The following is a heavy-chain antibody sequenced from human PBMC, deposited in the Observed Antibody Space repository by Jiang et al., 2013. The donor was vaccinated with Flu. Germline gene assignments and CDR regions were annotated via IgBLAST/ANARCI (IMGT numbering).Heavy chain of an antibody. CDR3: ARARYSSSWPLDY. CDR1: GGSISSSSYY. V-gene: IGHV4-39*07. CDR2: IYYSGST. D-gene: IGHD6-13*01. Sequence: VLLKPSETLSLTCTVSGGSISSSSYYWGWIRQPPGKGLEWIGSIYYSGSTYYNPSLKSRVTISVDTSKNQFSLKLSSVTAADTAVYYCARARYSSSWPLDYWGQGTLVTVSS. J-gene: IGHJ4*02.